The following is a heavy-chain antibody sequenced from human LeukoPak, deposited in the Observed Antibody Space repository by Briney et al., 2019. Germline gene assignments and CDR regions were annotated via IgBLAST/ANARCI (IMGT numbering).Heavy chain of an antibody. CDR2: INHSGST. J-gene: IGHJ4*02. D-gene: IGHD2-15*01. V-gene: IGHV4-34*01. Sequence: PSETLSLTCAVYGGSFSGYYWSWIRQPPGKGLEWIGEINHSGSTNYNPSLKSRVTISVDTSKNQFSLKLSPVTAADTAVYYCARGYSAKSRPVGYWGQGTLVTVSS. CDR3: ARGYSAKSRPVGY. CDR1: GGSFSGYY.